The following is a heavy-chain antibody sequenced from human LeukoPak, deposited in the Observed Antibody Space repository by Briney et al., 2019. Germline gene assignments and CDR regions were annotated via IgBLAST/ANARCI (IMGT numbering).Heavy chain of an antibody. CDR1: GFTFSSYA. CDR2: ISGSGGST. CDR3: AKDGALLRWPVYYFDY. J-gene: IGHJ4*02. V-gene: IGHV3-23*01. D-gene: IGHD4-23*01. Sequence: GGSLRLSCAASGFTFSSYAMSWVRQAPGKGLEWFSAISGSGGSTYYADSVKGRFTISRDNSKNTLYLQMNSLRAEDTAVYYCAKDGALLRWPVYYFDYWGQGTLVTVSS.